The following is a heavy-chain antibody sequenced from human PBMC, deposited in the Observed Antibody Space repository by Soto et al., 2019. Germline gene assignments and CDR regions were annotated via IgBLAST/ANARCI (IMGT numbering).Heavy chain of an antibody. D-gene: IGHD2-8*01. CDR2: ISYTGST. CDR1: GDTIRSVY. V-gene: IGHV4-59*01. Sequence: PSETLSLTCSVSGDTIRSVYLNWIRQPPGKRLEWIGYISYTGSTNYNPSLRSRVTMSVDTSKNQFSLKLSSVTAADTAVYYCARGNSLGYLVYLDPWGQETLVTVSS. CDR3: ARGNSLGYLVYLDP. J-gene: IGHJ5*02.